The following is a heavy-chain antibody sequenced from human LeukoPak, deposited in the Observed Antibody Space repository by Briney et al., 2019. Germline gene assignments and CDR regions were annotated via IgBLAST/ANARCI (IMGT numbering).Heavy chain of an antibody. J-gene: IGHJ4*02. CDR2: ISYDGSNK. CDR3: ARESSKRPFDY. Sequence: GGSLRLSCAASGFTFSSYAMHWVRQAPGKGLEWVAVISYDGSNKYYADSVKGRFTISRDNSKNTLYLQMNSLRAEDTAVYYCARESSKRPFDYWGQGTLVTVSS. CDR1: GFTFSSYA. V-gene: IGHV3-30-3*01.